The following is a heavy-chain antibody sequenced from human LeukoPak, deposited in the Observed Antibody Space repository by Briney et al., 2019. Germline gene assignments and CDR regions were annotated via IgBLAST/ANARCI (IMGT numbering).Heavy chain of an antibody. CDR2: IIPILGIA. Sequence: ASVKVSCKASGGTFSSYANNWIRQPPAQGLEWMGMIIPILGIANYAQKFQGRVTITADKSTSTAYMELSSLRSEDTAVYYCAREIGDSSGYYFDYFDYWGQGTLVTVSS. J-gene: IGHJ4*02. CDR1: GGTFSSYA. D-gene: IGHD3-22*01. CDR3: AREIGDSSGYYFDYFDY. V-gene: IGHV1-69*04.